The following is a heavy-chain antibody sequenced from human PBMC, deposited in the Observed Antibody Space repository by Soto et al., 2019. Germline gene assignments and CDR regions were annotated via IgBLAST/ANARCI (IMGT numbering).Heavy chain of an antibody. CDR1: GGSISSYY. CDR3: AREAVYYDSSGYLLDYFDY. J-gene: IGHJ4*02. CDR2: IYYSGRT. Sequence: SETLSLTCTVSGGSISSYYWSWIRQPPGKGLEWIGYIYYSGRTNYNPSLKSRVTISVDTSKNQFPLKLSSVTAADTAVYYCAREAVYYDSSGYLLDYFDYWGQGTLVTVSS. V-gene: IGHV4-59*01. D-gene: IGHD3-22*01.